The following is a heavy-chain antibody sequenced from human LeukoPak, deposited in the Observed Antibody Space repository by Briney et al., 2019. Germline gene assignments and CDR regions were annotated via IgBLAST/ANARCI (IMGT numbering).Heavy chain of an antibody. Sequence: KPSETLSLTCTVSGGLISISTYYWGWIRQPPGKGLEWIGSIYYSGTTHYNPSLKSRVTIAVDTSKNQFSLKLISVTAADTAVYYCARDVRDSSGYYLRIFGYWGQGILVTVSS. D-gene: IGHD3-22*01. V-gene: IGHV4-39*07. CDR3: ARDVRDSSGYYLRIFGY. CDR1: GGLISISTYY. CDR2: IYYSGTT. J-gene: IGHJ4*02.